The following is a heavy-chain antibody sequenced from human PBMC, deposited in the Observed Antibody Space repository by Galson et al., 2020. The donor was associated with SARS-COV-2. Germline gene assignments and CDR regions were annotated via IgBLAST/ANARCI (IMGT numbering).Heavy chain of an antibody. V-gene: IGHV4-30-4*01. D-gene: IGHD3-3*01. CDR3: DRARRITIFGVVDWFDP. Sequence: SEPLSLPCTVPGGPINSDAYYWRCHPQPTGKALVSIGYINHSDSTYYNPSIKRRVTISVDTSKNQFSLKLSSVTAADTAVYYCDRARRITIFGVVDWFDPWGQGTLVTVSS. CDR1: GGPINSDAYY. J-gene: IGHJ5*02. CDR2: INHSDST.